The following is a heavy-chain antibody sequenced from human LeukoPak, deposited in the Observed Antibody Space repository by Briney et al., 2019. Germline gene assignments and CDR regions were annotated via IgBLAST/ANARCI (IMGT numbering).Heavy chain of an antibody. J-gene: IGHJ4*02. CDR1: GFTFSSYA. D-gene: IGHD2-21*01. V-gene: IGHV3-30-3*01. Sequence: PGRSLRLSCAASGFTFSSYAMHWVRQAPGKGLEWVAVISYDGSNKYYADSVKGRFTISRDNSKNTLYLQMNSLRAEDTAVYYCARSYSGLTADYWGQETLVTVSS. CDR3: ARSYSGLTADY. CDR2: ISYDGSNK.